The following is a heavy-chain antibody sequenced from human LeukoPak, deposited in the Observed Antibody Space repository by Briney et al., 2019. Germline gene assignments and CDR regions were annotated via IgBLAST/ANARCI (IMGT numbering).Heavy chain of an antibody. D-gene: IGHD6-13*01. V-gene: IGHV4-34*01. J-gene: IGHJ4*02. CDR3: ARAMAAAGTGGDDY. CDR1: GGSFSGYY. CDR2: INHSGST. Sequence: PSETLSLTCAVYGGSFSGYYWSWIRQPPGKGLEWIGEINHSGSTNYIPSLKSRVTISVDTSKNQFSLKLSSVTAADTAVYYCARAMAAAGTGGDDYWGQGTLVTVSS.